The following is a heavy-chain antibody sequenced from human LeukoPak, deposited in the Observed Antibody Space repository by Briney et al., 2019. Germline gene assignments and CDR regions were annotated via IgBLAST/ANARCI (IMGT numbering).Heavy chain of an antibody. CDR1: GFTFSSYA. D-gene: IGHD5-18*01. Sequence: GGSLRPSCAASGFTFSSYAMHWVRQAPGKGLEWVAVISYDGSNKYYADSVKGRFTISRDNSKNTLYLQMNSLRAEDTAVYYCARTAMVLHHFDYWGQGTLVTVSS. CDR3: ARTAMVLHHFDY. CDR2: ISYDGSNK. J-gene: IGHJ4*02. V-gene: IGHV3-30*04.